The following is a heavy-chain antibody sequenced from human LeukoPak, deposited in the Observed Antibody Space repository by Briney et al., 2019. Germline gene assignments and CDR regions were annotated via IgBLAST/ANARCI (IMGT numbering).Heavy chain of an antibody. J-gene: IGHJ4*02. CDR3: ARELGYCTSTSCHFDY. CDR1: GFTFSSYW. V-gene: IGHV3-7*01. CDR2: IKQDGSEK. D-gene: IGHD2-2*01. Sequence: GGSLRLSCAASGFTFSSYWMSWVRQAPGKGLEWVANIKQDGSEKYYVDSVKGRFTIFRGNAKNSLYLQMNSLRDEDTAVYYCARELGYCTSTSCHFDYWGQGTLVTVSS.